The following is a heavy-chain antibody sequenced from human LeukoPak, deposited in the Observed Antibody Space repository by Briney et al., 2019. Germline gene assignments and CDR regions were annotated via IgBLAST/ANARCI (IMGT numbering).Heavy chain of an antibody. J-gene: IGHJ3*02. Sequence: PGGSLRLSCAGSGFTFSNYWMHWVRQAPGKGLVWVSRINSDGTDARYADSVKGRFTISRDNAKDTLYLQMDSLRAEDTAVYYCLGRESGRLPGAFDIWGQGTMVTVSS. CDR2: INSDGTDA. D-gene: IGHD3-10*01. CDR3: LGRESGRLPGAFDI. CDR1: GFTFSNYW. V-gene: IGHV3-74*01.